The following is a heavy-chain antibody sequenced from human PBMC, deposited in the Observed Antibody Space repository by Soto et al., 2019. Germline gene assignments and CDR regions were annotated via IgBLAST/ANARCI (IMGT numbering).Heavy chain of an antibody. D-gene: IGHD3-10*01. CDR3: AHFTGAGMVRGGWFDP. CDR2: IYWDDDK. V-gene: IGHV2-5*02. CDR1: GFSLSTRGVG. J-gene: IGHJ5*02. Sequence: QITLKESGPTLVKPTQTLTLTCTFSGFSLSTRGVGVGWIRQPPGKALEWLALIYWDDDKRYSPSLKSRLTITKDTSKNQVVLTMTNMDPVDTATYYCAHFTGAGMVRGGWFDPWGQGTLVTVSS.